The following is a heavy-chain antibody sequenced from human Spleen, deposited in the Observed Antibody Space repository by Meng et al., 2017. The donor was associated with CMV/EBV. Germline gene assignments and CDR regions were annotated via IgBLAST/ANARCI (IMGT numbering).Heavy chain of an antibody. CDR1: GYTFTSYA. J-gene: IGHJ4*02. V-gene: IGHV7-4-1*01. CDR2: INTNTGNP. D-gene: IGHD6-6*01. CDR3: ARDMEYSSSSYFFDY. Sequence: ASVKVSCKASGYTFTSYAMNWVRQAPGQGLEWMGWINTNTGNPTYAQGFTGQFVFSLDTPVSTAYLQIYNLKTEDTAVYYCARDMEYSSSSYFFDYWGQGTLVTVSS.